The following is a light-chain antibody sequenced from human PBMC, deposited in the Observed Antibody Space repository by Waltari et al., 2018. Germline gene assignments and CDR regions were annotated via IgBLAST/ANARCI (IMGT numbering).Light chain of an antibody. CDR1: QSISSW. CDR2: KAS. CDR3: QQYNSRPGT. Sequence: DIQMTQSPSTLSASVGDRVTITCRASQSISSWLAWYQQKPGKAPKLLIYKASSLESGVPSRFSGSGSGTEFTLTISSLQPDDFATYYCQQYNSRPGTFGQGTKVEIK. V-gene: IGKV1-5*03. J-gene: IGKJ1*01.